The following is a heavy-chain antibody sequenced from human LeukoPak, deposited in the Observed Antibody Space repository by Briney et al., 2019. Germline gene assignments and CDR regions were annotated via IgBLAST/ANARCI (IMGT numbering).Heavy chain of an antibody. Sequence: ASVKVSCKASGNSFTNYHIHWVRQAPGQGLEWMGLINPSGNSPDYAQKFQGRVTLTRDTSTSYMELSSLRSEDTAIYYCARGDTNYYYGLDVWGQGTTVFVSS. D-gene: IGHD5-18*01. CDR2: INPSGNSP. CDR3: ARGDTNYYYGLDV. J-gene: IGHJ6*02. CDR1: GNSFTNYH. V-gene: IGHV1-46*01.